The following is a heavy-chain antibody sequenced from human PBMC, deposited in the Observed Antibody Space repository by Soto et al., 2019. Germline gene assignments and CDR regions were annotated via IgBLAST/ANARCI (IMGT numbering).Heavy chain of an antibody. Sequence: VQLVESGGGVVQPGRSLRLSCAASGFTFSSYGMHWVRQAPGKGLEWVAVISYDGSNKYYADSVKGRFTISRDNSKNTLYLQMNSLRAEDTAVYYCAKAPDFIYGMDVWGQGTTVTVSS. D-gene: IGHD2-21*02. V-gene: IGHV3-30*18. CDR2: ISYDGSNK. CDR1: GFTFSSYG. J-gene: IGHJ6*02. CDR3: AKAPDFIYGMDV.